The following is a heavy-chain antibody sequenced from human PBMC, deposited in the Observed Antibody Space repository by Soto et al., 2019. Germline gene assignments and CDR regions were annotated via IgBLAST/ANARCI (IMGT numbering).Heavy chain of an antibody. CDR2: IIPIFGTA. D-gene: IGHD5-12*01. Sequence: QVQLVQSGAAVKKPGSSVKVSCKASGGTFSSYAISWVRQAPGQGLEWMGGIIPIFGTANYAQTFQGRVTITADEATSTAYMERSSLRSEDTAVYYCARDGKVDGYNQAYYFDYWGQGTLVTVSS. V-gene: IGHV1-69*01. J-gene: IGHJ4*02. CDR3: ARDGKVDGYNQAYYFDY. CDR1: GGTFSSYA.